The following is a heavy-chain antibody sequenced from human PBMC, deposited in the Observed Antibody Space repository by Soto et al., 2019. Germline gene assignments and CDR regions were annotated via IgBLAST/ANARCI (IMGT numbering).Heavy chain of an antibody. D-gene: IGHD1-1*01. CDR2: IYPSVSS. CDR3: AREKVGTTFFDN. CDR1: GXAVSRGYY. J-gene: IGHJ4*02. Sequence: XTLSLPYNVSGXAVSRGYYGSWVLQPPGKGLELIGSIYPSVSSYHNPSLESRLTLSIDTSKNQFTLKMASVTAADKALYYCAREKVGTTFFDNWGQGTQVTVSS. V-gene: IGHV4-38-2*02.